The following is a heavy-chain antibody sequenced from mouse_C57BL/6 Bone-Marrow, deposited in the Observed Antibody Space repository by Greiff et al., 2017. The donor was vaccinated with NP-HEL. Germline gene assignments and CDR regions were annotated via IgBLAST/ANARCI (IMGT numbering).Heavy chain of an antibody. CDR2: IDPEDGET. D-gene: IGHD5-1*01. CDR1: GFNIKDYY. CDR3: ALTCAYRHFDV. V-gene: IGHV14-2*01. J-gene: IGHJ1*03. Sequence: VQLKESGAELVKPGASVKLSCTASGFNIKDYYMHWVKQRTEQGLEWIGRIDPEDGETKYAPKFQGKATITADTSSNTAYLQLSSLTSKDTSVYYCALTCAYRHFDVWGTGTTLTVSS.